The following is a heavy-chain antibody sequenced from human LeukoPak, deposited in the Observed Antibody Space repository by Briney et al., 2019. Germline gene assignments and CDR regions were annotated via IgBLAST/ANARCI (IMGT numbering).Heavy chain of an antibody. CDR1: GGSMSSSNW. Sequence: SGTLSLTCAVSGGSMSSSNWWSWIRQPPGKGLEWIGYIYYSGSTYYNPSLKSRVTISVDTSKNQFSLKLSSVTAADTAVYYCARDLLNEGNHLDYWGQGTLVTVSS. J-gene: IGHJ4*02. D-gene: IGHD4-23*01. V-gene: IGHV4-30-4*01. CDR2: IYYSGST. CDR3: ARDLLNEGNHLDY.